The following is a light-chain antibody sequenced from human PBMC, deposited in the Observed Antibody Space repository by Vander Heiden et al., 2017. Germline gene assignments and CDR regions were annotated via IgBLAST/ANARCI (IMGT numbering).Light chain of an antibody. Sequence: DIQMTQSPSSLCASVGDRVTITCRASQSISSYLNWYQQKPGKAPKLLIYAASSLQSGVPSRFSGSGSGTDFTLTIRSLQPEDFATYYCQQSYSTPPWTFGQGTKVEIK. J-gene: IGKJ1*01. CDR3: QQSYSTPPWT. V-gene: IGKV1-39*01. CDR2: AAS. CDR1: QSISSY.